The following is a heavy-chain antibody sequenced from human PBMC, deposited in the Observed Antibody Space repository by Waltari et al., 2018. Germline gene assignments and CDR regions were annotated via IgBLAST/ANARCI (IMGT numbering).Heavy chain of an antibody. V-gene: IGHV5-51*01. D-gene: IGHD6-6*01. CDR2: IYPGDSDT. CDR1: RYSFTSSW. Sequence: EVQLVQSGAEVKKPGESTKISCKGSRYSFTSSWNAWVRPIPGKGLECMGIIYPGDSDTRYSPSFQGQGTISADKSISTAYLQWSSLKASDTAMYYCARREEYSSSLDAFDIWGQGTMVTVSS. CDR3: ARREEYSSSLDAFDI. J-gene: IGHJ3*02.